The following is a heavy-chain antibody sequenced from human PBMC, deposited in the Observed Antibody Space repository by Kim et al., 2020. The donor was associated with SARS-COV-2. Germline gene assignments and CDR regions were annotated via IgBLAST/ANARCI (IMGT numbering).Heavy chain of an antibody. Sequence: GGSLRLSCAASGFTFSGFAIHWVRQPSGKGLEWVGRIRSKANGYTTAYAPSVNGRFTVSRDDSKTTAYLHMKSLKTEDTAVYYCTRRGGSDAFGVWGRG. J-gene: IGHJ3*01. CDR1: GFTFSGFA. D-gene: IGHD3-16*01. CDR3: TRRGGSDAFGV. V-gene: IGHV3-73*01. CDR2: IRSKANGYTT.